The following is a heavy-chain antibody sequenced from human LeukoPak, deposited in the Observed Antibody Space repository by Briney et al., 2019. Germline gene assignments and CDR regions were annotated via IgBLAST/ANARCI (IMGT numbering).Heavy chain of an antibody. Sequence: ASVKVSCKASGGTFSSYAISWVRQAPGQGLEWMGGIIPIFGTANYAQKFQGRVTITTDESTSTAYMELSSLRSEDTAVYYCARHRLRGIAGATEVDYWGQGTLVTVSS. D-gene: IGHD1-26*01. CDR3: ARHRLRGIAGATEVDY. CDR2: IIPIFGTA. V-gene: IGHV1-69*05. J-gene: IGHJ4*02. CDR1: GGTFSSYA.